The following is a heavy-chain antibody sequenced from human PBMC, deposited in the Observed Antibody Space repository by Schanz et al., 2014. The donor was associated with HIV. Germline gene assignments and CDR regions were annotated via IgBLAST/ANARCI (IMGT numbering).Heavy chain of an antibody. V-gene: IGHV3-30-3*01. D-gene: IGHD3-16*01. J-gene: IGHJ6*02. CDR1: GFTFSSYA. CDR3: ARVANWDYYGMDV. CDR2: ISYDGSKK. Sequence: QVQLVESGGGVVQPGRSLRLSCAASGFTFSSYAMHWVRQAPGKGLEWVAVISYDGSKKYYADSVKGRFTISRDNSKNTLYLQMNSLRGEDTAVYYCARVANWDYYGMDVWGRGTTVTVSS.